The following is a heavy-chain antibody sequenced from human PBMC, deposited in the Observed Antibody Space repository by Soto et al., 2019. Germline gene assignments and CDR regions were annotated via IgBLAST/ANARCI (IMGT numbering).Heavy chain of an antibody. V-gene: IGHV1-2*02. CDR3: ARAGGYCTNGVCYTPYFDY. J-gene: IGHJ4*02. CDR2: INPNSGGT. CDR1: GYTFTSYY. D-gene: IGHD2-8*01. Sequence: ASVKVSCKASGYTFTSYYMHWVRQAPGQGLEWMGWINPNSGGTNYAQKFQGRVTMTRDTSISTAYMELSRLRSDDTAVYYCARAGGYCTNGVCYTPYFDYWGQGTLVTVSS.